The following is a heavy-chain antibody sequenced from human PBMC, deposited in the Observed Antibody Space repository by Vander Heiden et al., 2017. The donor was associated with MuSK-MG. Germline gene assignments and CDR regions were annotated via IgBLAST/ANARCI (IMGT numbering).Heavy chain of an antibody. CDR1: GFTFSSYS. CDR3: ARVGEQVSYYGGNSGITPFDY. D-gene: IGHD2-8*01. Sequence: EVQLVESGGGLVKPGGSLRLSCAASGFTFSSYSMNWVRQAPGKGLEWVSSISSSSSYIYYADSVKGRGTSARDNAKNSLYRQMNSLRAEDTDVYDCARVGEQVSYYGGNSGITPFDYWGQGNLVTVS. V-gene: IGHV3-21*01. J-gene: IGHJ4*02. CDR2: ISSSSSYI.